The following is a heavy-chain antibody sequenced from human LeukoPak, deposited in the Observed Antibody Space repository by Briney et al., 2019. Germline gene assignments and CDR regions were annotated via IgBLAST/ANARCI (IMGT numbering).Heavy chain of an antibody. J-gene: IGHJ4*02. CDR3: ARGIGDLTY. V-gene: IGHV4-59*01. CDR1: GGSISSYY. CDR2: IYYSGST. Sequence: PSETLSLTCTVSGGSISSYYWSWIRQPPGKGLEWIGYIYYSGSTSYNPSLKSRVTISVDTSKNQFSLKLSSVTAADTAVYYCARGIGDLTYWGQGTLVTVSS. D-gene: IGHD3-16*01.